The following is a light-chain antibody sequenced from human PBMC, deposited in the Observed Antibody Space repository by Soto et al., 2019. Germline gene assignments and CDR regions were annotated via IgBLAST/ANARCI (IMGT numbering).Light chain of an antibody. CDR3: QKSYSTPLT. CDR2: AAS. CDR1: QSISSY. Sequence: DLQMTQSPSSLSASVGDRVTITCRASQSISSYLNWYQQKPGKAPKLLIYAASSLQSGVPSRFSGSGSGTDFTLTISSLQPEDFATYYCQKSYSTPLTFGQGTRLEIK. J-gene: IGKJ5*01. V-gene: IGKV1-39*01.